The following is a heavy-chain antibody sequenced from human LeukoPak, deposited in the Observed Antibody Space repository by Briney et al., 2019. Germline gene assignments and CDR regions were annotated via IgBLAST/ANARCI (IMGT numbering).Heavy chain of an antibody. CDR1: GFTFNNYA. Sequence: PGGSPRLSCLASGFTFNNYAMFWVRQTPGKGLEWVSGISGSGTYTYYADSVKGRFTISRDNSKNMLYLQMNSLRAEDTAVFYCAKDQRLRPQYYFDSWGQGTLVTVSS. CDR2: ISGSGTYT. V-gene: IGHV3-23*01. J-gene: IGHJ4*02. CDR3: AKDQRLRPQYYFDS.